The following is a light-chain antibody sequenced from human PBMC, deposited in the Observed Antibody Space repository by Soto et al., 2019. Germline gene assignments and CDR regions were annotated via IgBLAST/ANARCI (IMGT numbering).Light chain of an antibody. CDR3: QQYGSSPPIT. CDR1: QSVSSN. J-gene: IGKJ5*01. CDR2: AAS. Sequence: EIVMTQSPATPSVSPGERATLSCRASQSVSSNLAWYQQKPGQAPRLLIYAASSRAIGIPDRFNGSGSGTDFTLTISRLEPEDFAVYYCQQYGSSPPITFGQGTRLEIK. V-gene: IGKV3-20*01.